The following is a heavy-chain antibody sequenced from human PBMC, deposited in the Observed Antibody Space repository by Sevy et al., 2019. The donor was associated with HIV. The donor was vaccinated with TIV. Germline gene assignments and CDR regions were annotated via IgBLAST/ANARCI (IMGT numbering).Heavy chain of an antibody. CDR2: ISGSGGST. Sequence: GGSLRLSCAASGFTFSRYAMSWVRQAPGKGPEWVSAISGSGGSTYYADSVKGRLTISRDNSKNTLYLQMNSLRAEDTAVYYCAKDPVAYCGGDCLYYMDVWGKGTTVTVSS. CDR3: AKDPVAYCGGDCLYYMDV. D-gene: IGHD2-21*02. J-gene: IGHJ6*03. CDR1: GFTFSRYA. V-gene: IGHV3-23*01.